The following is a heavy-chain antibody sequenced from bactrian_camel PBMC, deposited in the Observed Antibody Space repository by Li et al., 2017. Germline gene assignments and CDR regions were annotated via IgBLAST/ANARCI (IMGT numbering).Heavy chain of an antibody. V-gene: IGHV3-3*01. CDR2: IDSDGGRT. Sequence: HVQLVESGGGSVQAGGSLRLSCVASGYSDTRYSMAWFRQAPGKEREGVAAIDSDGGRTLFADPMEGRFTISQDNAKNTVYLQMNSLKPEDTAVCYCAAGNGWCSVDRANFRYWGQGTQV. D-gene: IGHD3*01. J-gene: IGHJ4*01. CDR1: GYSDTRYS. CDR3: AAGNGWCSVDRANFRY.